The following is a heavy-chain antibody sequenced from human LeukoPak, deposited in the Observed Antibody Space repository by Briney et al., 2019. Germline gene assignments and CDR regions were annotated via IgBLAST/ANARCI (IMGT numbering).Heavy chain of an antibody. CDR2: IIPILGIA. D-gene: IGHD6-13*01. J-gene: IGHJ4*02. Sequence: SVKVSCKASGGTFSSYAISWVRQAPGQGLEWMGRIIPILGIANYAQKFQGRVTITADKSTSTAYMELSSLRSEDTAVYYCAREGSDSSSWYPHDYWGQGTLVTVSS. CDR1: GGTFSSYA. V-gene: IGHV1-69*04. CDR3: AREGSDSSSWYPHDY.